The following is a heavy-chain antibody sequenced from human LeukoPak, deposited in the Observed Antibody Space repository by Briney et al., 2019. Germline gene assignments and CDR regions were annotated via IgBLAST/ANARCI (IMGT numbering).Heavy chain of an antibody. CDR1: GGSISSYY. D-gene: IGHD3-10*01. CDR3: ARRSYGSGSYYDPPYWFDP. Sequence: SETLSLTCTVSGGSISSYYWSWIRQPAGKGLEWIGRIYTSGSTNYNPSLKSRVTMSVDTSKNQFSLKLSSVTAADTAVYYCARRSYGSGSYYDPPYWFDPWGQGTLVTVSS. J-gene: IGHJ5*02. V-gene: IGHV4-4*07. CDR2: IYTSGST.